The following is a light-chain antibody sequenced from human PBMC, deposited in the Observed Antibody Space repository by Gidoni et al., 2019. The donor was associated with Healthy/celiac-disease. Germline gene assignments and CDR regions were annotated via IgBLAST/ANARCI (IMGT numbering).Light chain of an antibody. CDR2: EDI. CDR1: KLGDKY. J-gene: IGLJ2*01. Sequence: SYELTQPPSVSVSPGQTASITCSGNKLGDKYAWWYQQKPGQSPVLVIYEDIKRPSGIPERFSGSNSGNTATLTISGTQAMDEADYYCQAWDSSTVVFGGGTKLTVL. V-gene: IGLV3-1*01. CDR3: QAWDSSTVV.